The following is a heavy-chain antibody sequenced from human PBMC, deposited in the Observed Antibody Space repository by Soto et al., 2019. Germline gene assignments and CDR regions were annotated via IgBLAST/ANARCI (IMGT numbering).Heavy chain of an antibody. V-gene: IGHV4-59*01. J-gene: IGHJ6*02. CDR3: ARKRNYYYGMDV. Sequence: SSETLSLTCSVSCGDISGNYWSRIRQPPGKGLEWIGYIYGSGSTKYSPSLKSRVTISADTSKNQISLKLTSVTAADTADYFCARKRNYYYGMDVWGQGTTVTVSS. CDR1: CGDISGNY. CDR2: IYGSGST.